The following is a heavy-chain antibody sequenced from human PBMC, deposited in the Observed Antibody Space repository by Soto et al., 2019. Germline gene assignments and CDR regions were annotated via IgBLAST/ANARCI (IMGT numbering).Heavy chain of an antibody. Sequence: QVQLVESGGGVVQPGRSLRLSCAASGFTFSSYGRHWVRQAPGKGLEWVAVIWYDGSNKYYADSVKGRFTISRDNSKNTLYLQMNSRGAEDASVYYCARDSHFDYGGQGTLVTVSS. CDR3: ARDSHFDY. CDR1: GFTFSSYG. V-gene: IGHV3-33*01. CDR2: IWYDGSNK. J-gene: IGHJ4*02.